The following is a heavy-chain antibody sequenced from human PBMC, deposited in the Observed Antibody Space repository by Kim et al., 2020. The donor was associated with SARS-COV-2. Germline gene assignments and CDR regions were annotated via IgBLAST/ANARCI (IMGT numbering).Heavy chain of an antibody. Sequence: WGSLRLSCAVSGFSFGDTWMSWVRQVPDKGLEWVATIKVDGSKKNYVGSVKGRSIISRANAKNVLYLQMSSVTAEDTAVYYCARSPYGTEYNLFVPWVQGTLVTVSS. CDR3: ARSPYGTEYNLFVP. D-gene: IGHD3-10*01. J-gene: IGHJ5*02. V-gene: IGHV3-7*01. CDR2: IKVDGSKK. CDR1: GFSFGDTW.